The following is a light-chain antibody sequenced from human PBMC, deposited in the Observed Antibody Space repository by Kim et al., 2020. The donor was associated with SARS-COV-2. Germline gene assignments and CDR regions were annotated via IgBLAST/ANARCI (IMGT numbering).Light chain of an antibody. CDR2: DVN. CDR1: SSDVGGYNY. CDR3: SSYTSSSTLAV. Sequence: QSALTQPASVSGSPGQSLTISCTGTSSDVGGYNYVSWYQQHPGKAPKLMIYDVNNRPSGVSNRFSGSKSGNTASLTISGLQAEDEADYYCSSYTSSSTLAVFGGGTKLTVL. V-gene: IGLV2-14*03. J-gene: IGLJ2*01.